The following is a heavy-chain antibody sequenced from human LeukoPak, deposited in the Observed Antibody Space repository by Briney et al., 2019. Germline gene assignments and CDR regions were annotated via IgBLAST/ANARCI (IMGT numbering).Heavy chain of an antibody. Sequence: GGSLRLSCVASGFTFSSYSINWVRQAPGKGREWVSYISSSSTTIYYADSVKGRFTIPRDNAKNSLYLQMNSLRAEDTAVYYCARSFYYDTLTGYYFFDYWGQGTLVTVSS. CDR1: GFTFSSYS. J-gene: IGHJ4*02. CDR2: ISSSSTTI. CDR3: ARSFYYDTLTGYYFFDY. D-gene: IGHD3-9*01. V-gene: IGHV3-48*04.